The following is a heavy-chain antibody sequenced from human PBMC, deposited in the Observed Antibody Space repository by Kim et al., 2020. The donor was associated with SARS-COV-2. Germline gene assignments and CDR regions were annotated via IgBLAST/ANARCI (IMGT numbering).Heavy chain of an antibody. CDR2: INHSGST. J-gene: IGHJ6*02. CDR1: GGSFSDYN. Sequence: SESLSLTCAVYGGSFSDYNWSWIRQPPGKGLEWIGEINHSGSTNVSPSVKSRITISVDTSKSQFSLRLKSMTATDTAVYYCARGRAGVVPAPVLGLVPYYDYYAMDVWGRGTPVAVSS. V-gene: IGHV4-34*01. D-gene: IGHD2-2*02. CDR3: ARGRAGVVPAPVLGLVPYYDYYAMDV.